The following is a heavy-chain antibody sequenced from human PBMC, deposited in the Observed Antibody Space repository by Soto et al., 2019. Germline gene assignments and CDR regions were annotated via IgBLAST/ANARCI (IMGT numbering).Heavy chain of an antibody. CDR3: ACDLNPGPEMLYAVLGY. Sequence: GGSLRLSCAASGFTFSSYSMNWVRQAPGKGLEWVSYISGSSSMIYYADSVKGRFTISRDNAKNSLYLQMNSLRAEDTAVYYCACDLNPGPEMLYAVLGYWGQGTLVTVSS. CDR1: GFTFSSYS. J-gene: IGHJ4*02. D-gene: IGHD2-8*01. V-gene: IGHV3-48*01. CDR2: ISGSSSMI.